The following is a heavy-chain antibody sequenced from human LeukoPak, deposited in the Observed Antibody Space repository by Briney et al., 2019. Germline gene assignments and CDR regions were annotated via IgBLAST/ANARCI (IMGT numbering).Heavy chain of an antibody. V-gene: IGHV3-48*03. CDR2: ISSSGSTM. Sequence: PGGSLRLSCAASGFTFSSYEMHWVRQAPGKGLEWVSYISSSGSTMYYADSVKGRFTISRDNAKNSLYLQMNSLRAEDTALYYCAKHKVATKVKDYWGQGTLVTVSS. J-gene: IGHJ4*02. CDR1: GFTFSSYE. CDR3: AKHKVATKVKDY. D-gene: IGHD3-22*01.